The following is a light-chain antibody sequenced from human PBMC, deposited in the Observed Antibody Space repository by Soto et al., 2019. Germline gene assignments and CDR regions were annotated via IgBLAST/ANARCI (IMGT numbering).Light chain of an antibody. V-gene: IGKV1-39*01. CDR1: KTITRY. CDR2: AAS. Sequence: DIQITQSPSSLAASVGDRVTITCRARKTITRYVNLYQQKPAEATKLLLYAASNLHSGVPSRFSGSGSVTDFTLTLSSLQPEDFATYNCQQTYSPHLQFGRGHKVYIK. J-gene: IGKJ4*02. CDR3: QQTYSPHLQ.